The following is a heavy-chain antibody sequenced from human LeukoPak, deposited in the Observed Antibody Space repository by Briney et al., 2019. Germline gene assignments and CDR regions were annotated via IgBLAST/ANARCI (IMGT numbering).Heavy chain of an antibody. CDR1: GFTFSTYD. CDR2: ISWNSGSI. CDR3: AKDYMTTVTTGAFDI. V-gene: IGHV3-9*01. D-gene: IGHD4-17*01. Sequence: GGSLRLSCAASGFTFSTYDMNWVRQAPGKGLEWVSGISWNSGSIGYADSVKGRFTISRDNAKNSLYLQMNSLRAEDTALYYCAKDYMTTVTTGAFDIWGQGTMVTVSS. J-gene: IGHJ3*02.